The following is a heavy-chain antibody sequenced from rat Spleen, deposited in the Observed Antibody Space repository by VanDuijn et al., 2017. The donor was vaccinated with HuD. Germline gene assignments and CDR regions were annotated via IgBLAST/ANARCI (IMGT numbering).Heavy chain of an antibody. CDR1: GLSLTSNS. Sequence: QVQLKESGPGLVQPSQTLSLTCTVSGLSLTSNSVSWIRQPPGKGLEWMGVIWDNGGTDYASSLKSRLSISRDTSKSQILLKMNSLQTEDTAIYYCARDRLQWFDYWGQGVMVTVSS. D-gene: IGHD1-1*01. CDR3: ARDRLQWFDY. CDR2: IWDNGGT. J-gene: IGHJ2*01. V-gene: IGHV2-47*01.